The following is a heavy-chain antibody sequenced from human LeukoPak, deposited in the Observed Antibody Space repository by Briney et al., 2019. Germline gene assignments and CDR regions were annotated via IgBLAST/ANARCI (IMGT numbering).Heavy chain of an antibody. D-gene: IGHD3-22*01. CDR2: INSDRSST. CDR1: GFTFSSYW. J-gene: IGHJ4*02. Sequence: GGSLRLSCAASGFTFSSYWMHWVRQAPGKGLVWVSRINSDRSSTSYADSVKGRFTISRDNAKNTLYLQMNSLRAEDTAVYYCARAAGYYDSSGYYDYWGQGTLVTVSS. V-gene: IGHV3-74*01. CDR3: ARAAGYYDSSGYYDY.